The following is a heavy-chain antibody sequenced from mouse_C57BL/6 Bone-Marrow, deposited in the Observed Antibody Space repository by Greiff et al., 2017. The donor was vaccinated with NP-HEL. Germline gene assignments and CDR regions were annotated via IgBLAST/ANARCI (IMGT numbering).Heavy chain of an antibody. J-gene: IGHJ4*01. CDR2: IWTGGGT. Sequence: VQLVESGPGLVAPSQSLSITCTVSGFSLTSYAISWVRQPPGKGLEWLGVIWTGGGTNYNSALKSRLSISKDNSKSQVFLKMNSLQTDDTARYYCASTTVVATDYYAMDYWGQGTSVTVSS. CDR3: ASTTVVATDYYAMDY. CDR1: GFSLTSYA. D-gene: IGHD1-1*01. V-gene: IGHV2-9-1*01.